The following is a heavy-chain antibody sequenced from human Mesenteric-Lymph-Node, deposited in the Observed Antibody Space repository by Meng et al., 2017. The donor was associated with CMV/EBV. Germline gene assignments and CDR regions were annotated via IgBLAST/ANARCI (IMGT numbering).Heavy chain of an antibody. V-gene: IGHV3-30*04. CDR1: GFTFSSYA. CDR2: ISYDGSNK. CDR3: VTSSISPTSLGWDAFDI. Sequence: GGSLRLSCAASGFTFSSYAMHWVRQAPGKGLEWVAVISYDGSNKYYADSVKGRFTISRDNSKNTLYLQMNSLRAEDTAVYYCVTSSISPTSLGWDAFDIWGQGTMVTVSS. D-gene: IGHD2-2*01. J-gene: IGHJ3*02.